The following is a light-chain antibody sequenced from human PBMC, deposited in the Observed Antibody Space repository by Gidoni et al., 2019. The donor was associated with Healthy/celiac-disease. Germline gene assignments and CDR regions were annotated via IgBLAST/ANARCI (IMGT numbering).Light chain of an antibody. CDR2: EVS. CDR1: RSDVGGYNY. Sequence: QSALTQPASVSGSPGQSITISCTGTRSDVGGYNYVSWYQQHPGKAPKLMIYEVSNRPSGVSNRFSGSKSGNTASLTTSGLQAEDEADYYCSSYTSSSTPVVFGGGTKLTVL. V-gene: IGLV2-14*01. CDR3: SSYTSSSTPVV. J-gene: IGLJ2*01.